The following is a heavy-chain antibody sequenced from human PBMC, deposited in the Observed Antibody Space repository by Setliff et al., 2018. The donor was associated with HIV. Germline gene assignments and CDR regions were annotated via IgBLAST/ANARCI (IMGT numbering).Heavy chain of an antibody. D-gene: IGHD3-10*01. CDR3: ARDGWDYYGSGTYPPLYYFDS. J-gene: IGHJ4*01. CDR1: GYTFTSYY. V-gene: IGHV1-46*01. CDR2: INPSGGRT. Sequence: ASVKVSCKASGYTFTSYYMHWVRQAPGQGLEWMGIINPSGGRTSYTQKFQGRVTITADKSTRTAYMELSSLRSEDTAVYYCARDGWDYYGSGTYPPLYYFDSWGQGTLVTVSS.